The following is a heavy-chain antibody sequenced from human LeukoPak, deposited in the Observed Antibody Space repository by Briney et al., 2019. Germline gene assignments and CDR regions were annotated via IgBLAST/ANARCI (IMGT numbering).Heavy chain of an antibody. J-gene: IGHJ4*02. Sequence: SETLSLTRAVYGGSLSGYYWSWIRQPPGKGLEWLGGINHSGSTNYNPSLKSRVTISVDTSKNQFSLKLSSVTAADTAVYYCARLYTSDIKYDYWGQGTLVTVSS. V-gene: IGHV4-34*01. CDR3: ARLYTSDIKYDY. D-gene: IGHD6-6*01. CDR2: INHSGST. CDR1: GGSLSGYY.